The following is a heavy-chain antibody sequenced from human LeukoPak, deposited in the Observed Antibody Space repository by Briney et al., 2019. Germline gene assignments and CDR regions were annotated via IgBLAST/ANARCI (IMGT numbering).Heavy chain of an antibody. V-gene: IGHV3-11*04. CDR1: GFIFSDYY. CDR2: ISETGTTI. Sequence: GGSLRLSCAASGFIFSDYYVTWLRQAPGKGLEWISYISETGTTIHYAASVKGRFTVSRDNTKNSLYLQMNSLRVEDTAVYYCARDAYFYSSDQWGRGTLVTVSS. D-gene: IGHD2-21*01. J-gene: IGHJ4*02. CDR3: ARDAYFYSSDQ.